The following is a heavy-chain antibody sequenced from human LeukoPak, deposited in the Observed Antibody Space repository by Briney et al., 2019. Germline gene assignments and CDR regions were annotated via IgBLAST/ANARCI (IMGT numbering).Heavy chain of an antibody. CDR3: AREPTSMGSDY. J-gene: IGHJ4*02. Sequence: GGSLRLACAASGFTFSSYSMNWVRQAPGKGLEWVSSLSSSSSYIYYADSVKGRFTISRDNARNSLYLQMNSLRADDAAVYYCAREPTSMGSDYWGQGTLVTVSS. CDR2: LSSSSSYI. D-gene: IGHD5-18*01. V-gene: IGHV3-21*01. CDR1: GFTFSSYS.